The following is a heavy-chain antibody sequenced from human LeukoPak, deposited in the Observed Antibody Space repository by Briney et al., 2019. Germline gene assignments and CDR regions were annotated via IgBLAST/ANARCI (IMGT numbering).Heavy chain of an antibody. D-gene: IGHD6-19*01. CDR2: VFYSGST. Sequence: SETLSLTCTVSGGSISTYYWSWIRQPPEKGLEWIGYVFYSGSTNYNPSLESRVTISLDTSKNQFSLKLSSVTAVDTPVYYCAREGSGWDPFDYWGRGTLVTVSS. CDR3: AREGSGWDPFDY. J-gene: IGHJ4*02. CDR1: GGSISTYY. V-gene: IGHV4-59*01.